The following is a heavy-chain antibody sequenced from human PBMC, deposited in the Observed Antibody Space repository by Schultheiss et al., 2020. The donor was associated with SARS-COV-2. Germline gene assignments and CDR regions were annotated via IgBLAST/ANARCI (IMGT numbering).Heavy chain of an antibody. CDR2: ISGSGGST. D-gene: IGHD1-14*01. J-gene: IGHJ4*02. V-gene: IGHV3-23*01. CDR3: AAVDHGNDY. CDR1: GFTFSSYA. Sequence: GGSLRLSCAASGFTFSSYAMHWVRQAPGKGLEWVSAISGSGGSTYYADSVKGRFTISRDNAKNTLYLQMNSLRAEDTAVYYCAAVDHGNDYWGQGGLVTVSS.